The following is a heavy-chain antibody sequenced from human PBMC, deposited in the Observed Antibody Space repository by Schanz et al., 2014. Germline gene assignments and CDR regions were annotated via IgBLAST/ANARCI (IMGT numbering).Heavy chain of an antibody. CDR2: ISNSGYTI. CDR3: ARAPPPYSSSPYYWYYGMDV. D-gene: IGHD6-6*01. Sequence: QVQLVESGGGLVKPGGSLRLSCAASGFTFSDYYMNWIRQAPGKGLEWVSYISNSGYTIYYADSVKGRFTISRDNAKNSLYLQRNSRRAEDTPVYYCARAPPPYSSSPYYWYYGMDVWGQGTTVTVSS. J-gene: IGHJ6*02. CDR1: GFTFSDYY. V-gene: IGHV3-11*01.